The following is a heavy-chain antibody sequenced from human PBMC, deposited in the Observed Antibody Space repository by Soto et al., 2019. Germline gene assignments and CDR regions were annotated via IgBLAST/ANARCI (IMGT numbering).Heavy chain of an antibody. CDR2: INHSGST. D-gene: IGHD2-8*02. V-gene: IGHV4-34*01. CDR3: ARDKITGLFDY. Sequence: PSETLSLTCAVYGGSFSGYDWTWIRQPPGTGLEWIGEINHSGSTNYNPFLKSRVTISVDTSKNQFSLKLTSVTAADTAVYYCARDKITGLFDYWGQGTLVTVSS. CDR1: GGSFSGYD. J-gene: IGHJ4*02.